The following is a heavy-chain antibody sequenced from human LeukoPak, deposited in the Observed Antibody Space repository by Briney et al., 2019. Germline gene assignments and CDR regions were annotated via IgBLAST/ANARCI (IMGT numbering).Heavy chain of an antibody. V-gene: IGHV3-74*01. Sequence: GGSLRPSCAASGFTFSSYWMHWVRQAPGKGLVWVSRIKSDGKTNYADSVKGRFTISRDNAKNTVSLQMNSLRAEDTGVYYCARAPSEIGGYYPEYFRHWGQGTLVTVSS. J-gene: IGHJ1*01. D-gene: IGHD3-22*01. CDR2: IKSDGKT. CDR3: ARAPSEIGGYYPEYFRH. CDR1: GFTFSSYW.